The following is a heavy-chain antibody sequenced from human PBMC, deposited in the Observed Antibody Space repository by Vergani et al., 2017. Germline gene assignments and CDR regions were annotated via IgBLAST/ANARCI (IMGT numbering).Heavy chain of an antibody. CDR3: AKDRGGLVDTGTIDH. CDR2: ISRKGV. CDR1: GFTFTNYA. D-gene: IGHD5-18*01. V-gene: IGHV3-64*01. Sequence: EVQLVESGGGLVQPGGSLSLSCAASGFTFTNYAMHWVRQAPGKGLEYLSGISRKGVHYANSVKGRLIISRDNSNNMLYLQVGSLRTEDTAVYYCAKDRGGLVDTGTIDHWGQGTLVTVSS. J-gene: IGHJ4*02.